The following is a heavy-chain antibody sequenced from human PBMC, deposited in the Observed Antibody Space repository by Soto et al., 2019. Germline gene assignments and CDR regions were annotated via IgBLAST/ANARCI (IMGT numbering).Heavy chain of an antibody. V-gene: IGHV5-51*01. CDR3: ARQEGTISYMDV. CDR2: IYPGDSDT. CDR1: GCSFTNYW. J-gene: IGHJ6*03. D-gene: IGHD3-9*01. Sequence: PGESLKISCEGSGCSFTNYWIGWVRQMPGRGLEWMGIIYPGDSDTRYSPSFQGQVTISADKSINTAYLQWSSLKASDTAIYYCARQEGTISYMDVWGKGTTVTVSS.